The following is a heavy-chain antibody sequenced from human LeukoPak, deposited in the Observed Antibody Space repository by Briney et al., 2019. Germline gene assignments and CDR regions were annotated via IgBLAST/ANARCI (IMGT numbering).Heavy chain of an antibody. Sequence: GGSLRLSCAASGFPFSSYAMHWVRQAPGKGLEWVAVISYDGSNKYYADSVKGRFTISRDNSKNTLYLQMNSLRAEDTAVYYCARNPYGDYYFDYWGQGTLVTVSS. D-gene: IGHD4-17*01. CDR3: ARNPYGDYYFDY. CDR1: GFPFSSYA. CDR2: ISYDGSNK. V-gene: IGHV3-30-3*01. J-gene: IGHJ4*02.